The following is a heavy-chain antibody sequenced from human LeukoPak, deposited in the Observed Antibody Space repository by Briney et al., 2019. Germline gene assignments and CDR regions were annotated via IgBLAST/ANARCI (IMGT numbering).Heavy chain of an antibody. V-gene: IGHV3-30*18. CDR3: GKDGITMVRGVRYYFDY. D-gene: IGHD3-10*01. CDR2: ISYDGSNK. J-gene: IGHJ4*02. Sequence: GGSLRLSCAASGFTFSNYGMHWVRQAPGKGVEWVAVISYDGSNKYYADSVKGRFTISRDNSKNTLYLQMNSLRAEDTAVYYCGKDGITMVRGVRYYFDYWGQGTLVTVSS. CDR1: GFTFSNYG.